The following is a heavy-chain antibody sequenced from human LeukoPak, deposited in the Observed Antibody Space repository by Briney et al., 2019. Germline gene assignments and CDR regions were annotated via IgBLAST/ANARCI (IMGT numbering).Heavy chain of an antibody. J-gene: IGHJ4*02. CDR2: ISRNGVAT. V-gene: IGHV3-43*01. CDR1: GLSIGDYT. CDR3: ARRAGAYSHPYDY. Sequence: QSGGSLRLSCEASGLSIGDYTMHWVRQVPGKGLEWVSLISRNGVATKYADSVRGRFIVSRDNTKNFLYLQMNSLSSEDTALYYCARRAGAYSHPYDYWGQGTLVTVSS. D-gene: IGHD4/OR15-4a*01.